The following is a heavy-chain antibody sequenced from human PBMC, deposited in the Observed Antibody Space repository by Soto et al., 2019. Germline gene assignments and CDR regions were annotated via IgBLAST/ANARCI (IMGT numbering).Heavy chain of an antibody. CDR3: ARDPSSAYSSSPLDY. J-gene: IGHJ4*02. CDR2: IWYDGSNK. CDR1: GFTFSSYG. D-gene: IGHD6-6*01. V-gene: IGHV3-33*01. Sequence: GGSLRLSCAASGFTFSSYGMHWVRQAPGKGLEWVAVIWYDGSNKYYADSVKGRFTISRDNSKNTLYLQMNSLRAEDTAVYYCARDPSSAYSSSPLDYWGQGTLVTVSS.